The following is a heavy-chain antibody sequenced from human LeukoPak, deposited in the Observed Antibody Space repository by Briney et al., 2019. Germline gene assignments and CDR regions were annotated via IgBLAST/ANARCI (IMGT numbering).Heavy chain of an antibody. V-gene: IGHV4-4*07. CDR1: GGSISSYY. CDR3: AEHYYDSSGYYPFDY. CDR2: VYTSGST. D-gene: IGHD3-22*01. J-gene: IGHJ4*02. Sequence: PSETLSLTCTVSGGSISSYYWSWIRQPAGKGLEWIGRVYTSGSTNYNPSLKSRVTISVDTSKNQFSLKLSSVTAADTAVYYCAEHYYDSSGYYPFDYWGQGTLVTVSS.